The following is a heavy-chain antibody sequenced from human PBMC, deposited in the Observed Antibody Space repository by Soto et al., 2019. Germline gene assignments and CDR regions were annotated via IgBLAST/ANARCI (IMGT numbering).Heavy chain of an antibody. V-gene: IGHV1-18*01. Sequence: QVQLVQSGPEGKKPGASVKVSCKASGYSFTRYGFSWVRQAPGQGLEWMGWISPYNGVKQFSQKIQDRFTMTTDTSTSTATMELRSLRSDETAVYYCARDGYGGNSVDFWGQGTLVTVSS. CDR3: ARDGYGGNSVDF. CDR2: ISPYNGVK. J-gene: IGHJ4*02. D-gene: IGHD4-17*01. CDR1: GYSFTRYG.